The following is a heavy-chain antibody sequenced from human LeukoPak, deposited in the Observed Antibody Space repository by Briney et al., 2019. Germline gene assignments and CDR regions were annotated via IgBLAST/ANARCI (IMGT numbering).Heavy chain of an antibody. V-gene: IGHV3-23*01. CDR1: GFTFSSYG. Sequence: PGGSLRLSCAVSGFTFSSYGVSWVRQAPGKGLERVSAISGSGGSTYYADSVKGRFTISRDNAKNSLYLQMNSLRAEDTAVYYCARVAYGAQAFDIWGQGTMVTVSS. D-gene: IGHD4-17*01. CDR2: ISGSGGST. J-gene: IGHJ3*02. CDR3: ARVAYGAQAFDI.